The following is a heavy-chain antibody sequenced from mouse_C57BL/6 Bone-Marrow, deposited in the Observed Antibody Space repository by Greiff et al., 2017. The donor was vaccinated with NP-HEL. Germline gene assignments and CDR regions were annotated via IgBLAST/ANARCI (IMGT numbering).Heavy chain of an antibody. V-gene: IGHV5-17*01. CDR2: ISSGSSTI. Sequence: DVMLVESGGGLVKPGGSLKLSCAASGFTFSDYGMHWVRQAPEKGLEWVAYISSGSSTIYYADTVKGRFTISRDNAKNTLFLQMTSLRSEDTAMFYCASFYYGSSYDYFDYWGQGTTLTVSS. J-gene: IGHJ2*01. CDR3: ASFYYGSSYDYFDY. D-gene: IGHD1-1*01. CDR1: GFTFSDYG.